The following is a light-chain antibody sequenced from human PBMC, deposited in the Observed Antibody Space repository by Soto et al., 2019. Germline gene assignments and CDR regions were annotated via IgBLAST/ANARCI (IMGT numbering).Light chain of an antibody. CDR1: SSDVGSYNH. Sequence: QSVLTQPASVSGSPGQSITISCTGTSSDVGSYNHVSWYQQHPGKAPKLIIYEGSKRPPGASNRFSGSKSGNTASLTISGLQTDDEADYFCCSYAGSSSVLFGGGTQLTVL. J-gene: IGLJ2*01. CDR3: CSYAGSSSVL. CDR2: EGS. V-gene: IGLV2-23*01.